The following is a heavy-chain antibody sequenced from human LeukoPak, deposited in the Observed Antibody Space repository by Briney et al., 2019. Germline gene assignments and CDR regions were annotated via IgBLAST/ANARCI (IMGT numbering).Heavy chain of an antibody. CDR1: GFTFSSYA. CDR2: ISGSGGST. Sequence: GGSLRLSCAASGFTFSSYAMSWVRQAPGQGLEWVSAISGSGGSTYYADSVKGRFTISRDNSKNTLYLQMNSLRAEDTAVYYCAKDGSSGWYSYYYYGMDVWGQGTTVTVSS. V-gene: IGHV3-23*01. D-gene: IGHD6-19*01. J-gene: IGHJ6*02. CDR3: AKDGSSGWYSYYYYGMDV.